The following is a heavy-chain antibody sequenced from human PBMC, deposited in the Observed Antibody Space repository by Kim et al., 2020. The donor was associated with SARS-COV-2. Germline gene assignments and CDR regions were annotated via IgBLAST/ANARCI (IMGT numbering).Heavy chain of an antibody. CDR1: GFTFSSYW. Sequence: GGSLRLSCAASGFTFSSYWMSWVRQAPGKGLEWVANIKQDGSEKYYVDSVKGRFTISRDNAKNSLYLQMNSLRAEDTAVYYCARDRNYYDSSGYPENCGMDVWGQGTTVTVSS. D-gene: IGHD3-22*01. CDR3: ARDRNYYDSSGYPENCGMDV. J-gene: IGHJ6*02. CDR2: IKQDGSEK. V-gene: IGHV3-7*03.